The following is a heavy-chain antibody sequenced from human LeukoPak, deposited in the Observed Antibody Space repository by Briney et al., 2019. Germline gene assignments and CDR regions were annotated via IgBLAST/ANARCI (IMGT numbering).Heavy chain of an antibody. CDR3: ARDGYNYGEGIDY. D-gene: IGHD5-24*01. V-gene: IGHV4-39*07. CDR1: GGSISNSFYY. Sequence: SETLSLTCTVSGGSISNSFYYWGWIRQPPGKGLEWIGNIYYSGSAYYNPSLKSLVTISVNTSKNQYSLKLSSVTAADTAVYYCARDGYNYGEGIDYWGQGTLVTVSS. CDR2: IYYSGSA. J-gene: IGHJ4*02.